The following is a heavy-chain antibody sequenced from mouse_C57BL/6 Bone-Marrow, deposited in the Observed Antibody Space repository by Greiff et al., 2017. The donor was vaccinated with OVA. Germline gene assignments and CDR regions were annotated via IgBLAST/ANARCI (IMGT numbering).Heavy chain of an antibody. D-gene: IGHD1-1*01. CDR3: ASYDYGSSYGY. J-gene: IGHJ2*01. CDR2: INPGSGGT. Sequence: VQLQQSGAELVRPGTSVKVSCKASGYAFTNYLIEWVKQRPGQGLEWIGVINPGSGGTNYNEKFKGKATLTADKSSSTAYMQLSSLTSEDSAVYFGASYDYGSSYGYWGQGTTLTVSS. V-gene: IGHV1-54*01. CDR1: GYAFTNYL.